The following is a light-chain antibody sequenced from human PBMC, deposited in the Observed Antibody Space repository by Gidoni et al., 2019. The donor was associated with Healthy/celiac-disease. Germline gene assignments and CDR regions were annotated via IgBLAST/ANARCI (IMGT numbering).Light chain of an antibody. CDR3: QQYYSTLSIT. J-gene: IGKJ5*01. CDR1: QGISNS. CDR2: AAS. Sequence: DIQMTQSPSSLSASVGDRVTITCRASQGISNSLAWYQQKPGKAPKLLLYAASRLESGVPSRFSGSGSGTDYTLTISSLQPEDFATYYCQQYYSTLSITFSQXTRLEIK. V-gene: IGKV1-NL1*01.